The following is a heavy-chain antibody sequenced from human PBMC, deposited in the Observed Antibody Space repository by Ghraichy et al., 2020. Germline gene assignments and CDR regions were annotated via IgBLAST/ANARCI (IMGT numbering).Heavy chain of an antibody. CDR3: ARELGVVVVPAALDF. D-gene: IGHD2-2*01. Sequence: LSLTCAASGFSFSDYYMSWIRQEPGKGLEYLSFISGSGGAKYHADSVKGRFTISRDNANNSLYLQMNSLRAEDTAVYYCARELGVVVVPAALDFWGRGLLVTVSS. CDR2: ISGSGGAK. J-gene: IGHJ4*02. CDR1: GFSFSDYY. V-gene: IGHV3-11*01.